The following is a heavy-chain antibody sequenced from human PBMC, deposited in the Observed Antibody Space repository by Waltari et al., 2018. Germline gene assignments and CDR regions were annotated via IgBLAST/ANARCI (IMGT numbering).Heavy chain of an antibody. Sequence: QVQLQQSGPGLVKPSQTLSLTCAISGDSVSTNRHSWNRNRQSPSRGLEWLGRTYYRSTWYNDYAVSVKSRITINPDTSKNQFSLQLNSVTPEDTAVYYCARYLLGLGIGDWGQGTLVTVSS. CDR3: ARYLLGLGIGD. D-gene: IGHD7-27*01. V-gene: IGHV6-1*01. CDR1: GDSVSTNRHS. CDR2: TYYRSTWYN. J-gene: IGHJ4*02.